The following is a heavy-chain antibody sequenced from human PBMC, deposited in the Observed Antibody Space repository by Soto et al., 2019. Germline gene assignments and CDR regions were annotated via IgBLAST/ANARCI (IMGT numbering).Heavy chain of an antibody. CDR3: VRGDNWNEEASDY. CDR2: IWSDGNNR. J-gene: IGHJ4*02. CDR1: GFMFSNHG. V-gene: IGHV3-33*01. D-gene: IGHD1-1*01. Sequence: QLVESGGGVVQPGRSLRLSCAASGFMFSNHGMHWVRQAPGKGLEWVAVIWSDGNNRYYADSVKGRFTISRDNSKNTVYLKMNSLRAEDTAVDSCVRGDNWNEEASDYWGQGTLVTVSS.